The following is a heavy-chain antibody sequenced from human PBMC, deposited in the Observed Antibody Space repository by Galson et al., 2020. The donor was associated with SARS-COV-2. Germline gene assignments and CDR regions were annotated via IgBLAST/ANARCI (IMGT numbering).Heavy chain of an antibody. J-gene: IGHJ6*02. CDR3: AKVLHYYETPVYSPGDYCYGMDV. V-gene: IGHV3-23*01. CDR1: GFIFNNYA. D-gene: IGHD3-16*01. CDR2: ISRTGETT. Sequence: SLRLSCATSGFIFNNYAISWVRQAPGKGLEWVSSISRTGETTYYAGSVKGRFTISRDTSKATLYLEMNSLRPEDTALYYCAKVLHYYETPVYSPGDYCYGMDVWGQGTTVTVAS.